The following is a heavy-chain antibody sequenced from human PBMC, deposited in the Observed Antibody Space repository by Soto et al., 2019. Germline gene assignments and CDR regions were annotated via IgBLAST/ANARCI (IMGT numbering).Heavy chain of an antibody. CDR3: ARRDTVTTFHYYYYGMDV. D-gene: IGHD4-4*01. CDR2: IAPSDSYT. V-gene: IGHV5-10-1*01. CDR1: GYSFTSYW. Sequence: GASLKISCTASGYSFTSYWISWVRQMPGKGLEWIGRIAPSDSYTNSSPFFRGHVTISADKSISTAYLQWSSLKASDTAMYYCARRDTVTTFHYYYYGMDVWGQGTTVTVSS. J-gene: IGHJ6*02.